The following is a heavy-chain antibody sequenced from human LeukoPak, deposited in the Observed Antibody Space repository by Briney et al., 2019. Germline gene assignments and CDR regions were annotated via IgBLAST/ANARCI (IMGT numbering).Heavy chain of an antibody. D-gene: IGHD2/OR15-2a*01. Sequence: PSETLSLTCTVSGGSISSYYWSWIRQPAVKGLEWIGRIYTSGSTNYNPSLKSRVTMSVDTSKNQFSLKLSSVTAADTAVYYCAGHHSRNTVDFWGQGTLVTVSS. J-gene: IGHJ4*02. V-gene: IGHV4-4*07. CDR3: AGHHSRNTVDF. CDR2: IYTSGST. CDR1: GGSISSYY.